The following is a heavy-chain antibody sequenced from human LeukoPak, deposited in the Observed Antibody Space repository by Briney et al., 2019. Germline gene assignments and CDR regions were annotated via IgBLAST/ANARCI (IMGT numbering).Heavy chain of an antibody. J-gene: IGHJ5*02. V-gene: IGHV1-18*04. D-gene: IGHD5-12*01. CDR2: ISAYNGNT. CDR1: GYTFTGYY. Sequence: ASVKVSCKASGYTFTGYYMHWVRQAPGQGLEWMGWISAYNGNTNYAQKLQGRVTMTTDTSTSTAYMELRSLRSDDTAVYYCARGARVATYDLSFHWFDPWGQGTLVTVSS. CDR3: ARGARVATYDLSFHWFDP.